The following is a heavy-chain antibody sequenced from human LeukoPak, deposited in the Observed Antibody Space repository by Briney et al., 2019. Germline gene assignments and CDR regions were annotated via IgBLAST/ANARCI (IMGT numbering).Heavy chain of an antibody. CDR3: ARRWNYGRNYYIDV. J-gene: IGHJ6*03. D-gene: IGHD1-7*01. Sequence: PSETLSLTCAVYGGSFSNYYWNWIRQPLGKGLEWLGEINDNGRANYNPSLMSRVTVSVDTSKNQFSLRLTSVTATDTAVYYCARRWNYGRNYYIDVWGKGATVSVSS. CDR1: GGSFSNYY. V-gene: IGHV4-34*01. CDR2: INDNGRA.